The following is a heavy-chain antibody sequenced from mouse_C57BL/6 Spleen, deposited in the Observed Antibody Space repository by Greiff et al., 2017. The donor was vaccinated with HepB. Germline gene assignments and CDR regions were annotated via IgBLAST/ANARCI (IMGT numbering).Heavy chain of an antibody. CDR1: GFTFSSYT. CDR3: ARQNYYGSSYPHWYFDV. J-gene: IGHJ1*03. CDR2: ISGGGGNT. D-gene: IGHD1-1*01. V-gene: IGHV5-9*01. Sequence: EVHLVESGGGLVKPGGSLKLSCAASGFTFSSYTMSWVRQTPEKRLEWVATISGGGGNTYYPDSVKGRFTISRDNAKNTLYLQMSSLRSEDTALYYCARQNYYGSSYPHWYFDVWGTGTTVTVSS.